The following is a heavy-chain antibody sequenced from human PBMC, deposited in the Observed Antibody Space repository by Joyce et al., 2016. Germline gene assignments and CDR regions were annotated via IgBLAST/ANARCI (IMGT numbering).Heavy chain of an antibody. CDR3: ARQTRQLRSFDY. CDR1: GYSFTSYW. Sequence: EVQLVQSGAEVKKPGESLRIFCKGSGYSFTSYWISWVRQMPGKGLEWMGRIDPTDSYTNYSPSFQGHVTIAADKSISTAYLQWRSLKASDTAMYYCARQTRQLRSFDYWGQGTLVTVSS. V-gene: IGHV5-10-1*03. J-gene: IGHJ4*02. D-gene: IGHD2-2*01. CDR2: IDPTDSYT.